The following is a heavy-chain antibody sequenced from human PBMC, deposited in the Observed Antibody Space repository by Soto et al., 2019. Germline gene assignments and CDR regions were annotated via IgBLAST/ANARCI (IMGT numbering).Heavy chain of an antibody. J-gene: IGHJ4*02. CDR2: IDPSDSYT. CDR1: GYSFTSYW. V-gene: IGHV5-10-1*01. CDR3: ARSGFYDFWSGYYTEDY. D-gene: IGHD3-3*01. Sequence: GESLKISCKGSGYSFTSYWVSWVRQMPGKGLEWMGRIDPSDSYTNYSPSFQGHVTISADKSISTAYLQWSSLKASDTAMYYCARSGFYDFWSGYYTEDYWGQGTLVTVSS.